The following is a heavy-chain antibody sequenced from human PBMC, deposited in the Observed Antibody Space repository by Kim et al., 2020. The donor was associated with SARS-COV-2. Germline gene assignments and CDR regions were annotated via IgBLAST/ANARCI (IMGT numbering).Heavy chain of an antibody. D-gene: IGHD2-21*01. CDR3: ARGHIKSILVVIAPRPYYYYPSV. CDR2: MNPNSGNT. CDR1: GYTFTSYD. V-gene: IGHV1-8*01. J-gene: IGHJ6*03. Sequence: ASVKVSCKASGYTFTSYDINWVRQATGQGLEWMGWMNPNSGNTGYAQKFQGRVTMTRNTSISTAYMELSSLRSEDTAVSYCARGHIKSILVVIAPRPYYYYPSVWGRGSAVTVSS.